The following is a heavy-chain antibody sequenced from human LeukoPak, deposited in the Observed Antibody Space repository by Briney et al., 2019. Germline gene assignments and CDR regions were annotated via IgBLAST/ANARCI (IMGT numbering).Heavy chain of an antibody. CDR3: ARPFAANDAFDI. J-gene: IGHJ3*02. Sequence: SETLSPTCAVSGYSISSGYYWGWIRPPPGKGLEWIGSIYHSGSTYYNPSLKSRVTISVDTSKNQFSLKLSSVTAADTAVYYCARPFAANDAFDIWGQGTMVTVSS. CDR2: IYHSGST. V-gene: IGHV4-38-2*01. D-gene: IGHD6-25*01. CDR1: GYSISSGYY.